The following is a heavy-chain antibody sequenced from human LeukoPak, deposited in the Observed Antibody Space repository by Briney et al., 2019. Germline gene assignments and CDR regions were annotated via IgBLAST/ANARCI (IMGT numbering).Heavy chain of an antibody. J-gene: IGHJ5*02. V-gene: IGHV3-21*01. Sequence: PGGSLRLSCAGSGFTFSTFSFNWVRQAPGKGLEWVSSISTSSSYIYYADSVKGRFTISRDNARNPLYLQMNTLRAEDTAVYSCARGADGVSSNSRGWFDPWGQGTLVTVSS. CDR2: ISTSSSYI. D-gene: IGHD2-15*01. CDR1: GFTFSTFS. CDR3: ARGADGVSSNSRGWFDP.